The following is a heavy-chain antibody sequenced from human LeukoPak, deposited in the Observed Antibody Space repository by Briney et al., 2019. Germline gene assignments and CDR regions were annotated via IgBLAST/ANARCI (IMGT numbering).Heavy chain of an antibody. CDR2: ISTYNGNT. CDR3: ARFFGEDPYGDYVEYFQY. Sequence: GASVKVSCKASGYTFTSYVITWVRQAPGQGLEWMGWISTYNGNTNYAQKLQGRVTMTTDTSTTTAYMELRSLRSDDTAVYYCARFFGEDPYGDYVEYFQYWGQGTLVTVSS. V-gene: IGHV1-18*01. CDR1: GYTFTSYV. D-gene: IGHD4-17*01. J-gene: IGHJ1*01.